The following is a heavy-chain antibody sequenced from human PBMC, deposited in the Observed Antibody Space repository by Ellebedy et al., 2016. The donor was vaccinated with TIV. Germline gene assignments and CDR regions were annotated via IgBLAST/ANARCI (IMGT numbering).Heavy chain of an antibody. CDR3: AIDRAPDGRDWYFDL. D-gene: IGHD5-24*01. CDR1: GGTFSSYA. J-gene: IGHJ2*01. Sequence: AASVKVSCKASGGTFSSYAISWVRQAPGQGLEWMGGIIPIFGTANYAQKFPGRITITADESTNIVYMELSSLRSEDTAVDYCAIDRAPDGRDWYFDLWGRGTLVTVSS. CDR2: IIPIFGTA. V-gene: IGHV1-69*13.